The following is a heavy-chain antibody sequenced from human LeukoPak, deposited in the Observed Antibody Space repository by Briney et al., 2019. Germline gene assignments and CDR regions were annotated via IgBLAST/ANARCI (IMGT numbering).Heavy chain of an antibody. CDR3: ATSYGSGSKGYYYYYYMDV. J-gene: IGHJ6*03. D-gene: IGHD3-10*01. Sequence: GASVQVSCKVSGYTLTELSMHWVRQAPGKGLEWMGGFDPEDGETIYAQKFQGRVTMTEDTSTDTAYMELSSLRSEDTAVYYCATSYGSGSKGYYYYYYMDVWGKGTTVTVSS. V-gene: IGHV1-24*01. CDR1: GYTLTELS. CDR2: FDPEDGET.